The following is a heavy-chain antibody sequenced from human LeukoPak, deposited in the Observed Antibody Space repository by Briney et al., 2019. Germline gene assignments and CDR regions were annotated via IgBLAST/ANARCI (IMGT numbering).Heavy chain of an antibody. J-gene: IGHJ4*02. D-gene: IGHD3-10*01. CDR3: ARGNSYFGSGRWY. CDR1: GFTFRNYG. CDR2: IWYDGSNK. V-gene: IGHV3-33*01. Sequence: PGGSLRLSCAASGFTFRNYGMHWVRQAPGKGLEGVAVIWYDGSNKYYVDSVKGRFTISRDNSKNTLYLQMNSLGAEDTAVYFCARGNSYFGSGRWYWGQGTLVSVSS.